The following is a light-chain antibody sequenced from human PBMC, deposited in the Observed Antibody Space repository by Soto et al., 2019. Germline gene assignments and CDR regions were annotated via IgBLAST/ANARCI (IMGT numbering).Light chain of an antibody. CDR2: SAS. V-gene: IGKV3-11*01. CDR3: QQRSNWRIT. J-gene: IGKJ5*01. Sequence: EIVMTQSPATLSVSPGERATLSCRASQSVSSDLAWYHQKPGQAPRLLIYSASTRATGIPARFSGSGSGTDFTLTISSLEPEDFAVYYCQQRSNWRITFGQGTRLEIK. CDR1: QSVSSD.